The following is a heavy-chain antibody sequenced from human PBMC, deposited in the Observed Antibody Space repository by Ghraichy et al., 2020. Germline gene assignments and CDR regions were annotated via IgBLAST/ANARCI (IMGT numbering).Heavy chain of an antibody. D-gene: IGHD3-22*01. Sequence: GVLRLSCTASGFTFGDYAMSWVRQAPGKGLEWVGFIRSKAYGGTTEYAASVKGRFTISRDDSKSIAYLQMNSLKTEDTAVYYCTRVRNGVVVVYWFDPWGQGTLVTVSS. CDR2: IRSKAYGGTT. J-gene: IGHJ5*02. V-gene: IGHV3-49*04. CDR1: GFTFGDYA. CDR3: TRVRNGVVVVYWFDP.